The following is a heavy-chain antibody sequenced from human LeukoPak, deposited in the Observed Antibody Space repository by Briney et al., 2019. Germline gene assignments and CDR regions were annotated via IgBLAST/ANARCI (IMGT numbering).Heavy chain of an antibody. Sequence: PPETLSLTCTVSGGSISSYYWNWIRQPAGKGLEWIGRIYTSGSTNYNPSLKSRVSMSVDTSKNQFSLKLSSVTAADTAVYYCARGKVVAGTPGQNSWDSWGQGTLVTVSS. CDR3: ARGKVVAGTPGQNSWDS. CDR2: IYTSGST. D-gene: IGHD6-19*01. CDR1: GGSISSYY. J-gene: IGHJ4*02. V-gene: IGHV4-4*07.